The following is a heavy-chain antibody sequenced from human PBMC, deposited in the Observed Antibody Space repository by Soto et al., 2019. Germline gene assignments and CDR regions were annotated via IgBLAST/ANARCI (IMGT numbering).Heavy chain of an antibody. D-gene: IGHD1-26*01. CDR1: GGSISSGDYY. V-gene: IGHV4-30-4*01. CDR3: ARALSGSYYYFDY. J-gene: IGHJ4*02. Sequence: QVQLQESGPGLVKPSQTLSLTCTVSGGSISSGDYYWSWIRQPPGKGLEWIGYIYYSGSTYYNPSLKSRVXXSXDXXKNQFSLKLSSVTAADTAVYYCARALSGSYYYFDYWGQGTLVTVSS. CDR2: IYYSGST.